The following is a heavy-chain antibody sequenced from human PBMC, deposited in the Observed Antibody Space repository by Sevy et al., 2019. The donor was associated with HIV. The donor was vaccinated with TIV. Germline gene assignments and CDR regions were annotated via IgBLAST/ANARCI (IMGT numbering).Heavy chain of an antibody. V-gene: IGHV4-61*02. CDR2: IYPSGRT. CDR3: ARDEASGSFDI. D-gene: IGHD6-25*01. J-gene: IGHJ3*02. CDR1: GGSISSGSSY. Sequence: SETLSLTCTVSGGSISSGSSYWSWIRQPAGKGLEWIGRIYPSGRTNYNPSLESRVTISIDTSKNQFSLKVSFVTAADTAVYFCARDEASGSFDIWGQGTKVTVSS.